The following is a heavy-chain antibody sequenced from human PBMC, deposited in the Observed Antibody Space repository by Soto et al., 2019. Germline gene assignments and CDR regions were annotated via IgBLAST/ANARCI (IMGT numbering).Heavy chain of an antibody. V-gene: IGHV3-23*01. D-gene: IGHD6-25*01. CDR3: ATRGGDY. Sequence: EAQLLESGRGFIQPGESLSLSCAATGLTFTNYGMSWVRQDPGKGLKWVSTINENGGRTYYADSGKGRLTISRDNSKNTLYLQMNSLRAEDTAVYYCATRGGDYWGQGTLVTVTS. CDR1: GLTFTNYG. J-gene: IGHJ4*02. CDR2: INENGGRT.